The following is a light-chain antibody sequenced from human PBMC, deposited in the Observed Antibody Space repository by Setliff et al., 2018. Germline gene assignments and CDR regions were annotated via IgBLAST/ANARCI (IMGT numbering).Light chain of an antibody. CDR1: NSSIGNNY. CDR2: DNS. Sequence: QSVLTQPPSVSAAPGQRVTISCSGRNSSIGNNYVSWYQQLPGTVPKLLIFDNSKRPSGIPDRFSGSKSGTSATLGITGLQTGDEADYYCGTWDTFLSGDVFGSGTKVTVL. V-gene: IGLV1-51*01. CDR3: GTWDTFLSGDV. J-gene: IGLJ1*01.